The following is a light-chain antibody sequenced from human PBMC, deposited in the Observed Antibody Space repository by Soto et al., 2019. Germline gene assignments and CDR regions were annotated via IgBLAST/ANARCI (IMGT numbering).Light chain of an antibody. Sequence: EIVLTQSPGTLSLSPGERATLSCRASQSVSSSSLAWYQQKAGEAPRLLIYGASIRATGIPDRFSGSGSGTDITLTISRLEPEDFAVYFCQQYGSSYTFGQGTNLEIK. V-gene: IGKV3-20*01. CDR3: QQYGSSYT. CDR1: QSVSSSS. J-gene: IGKJ2*01. CDR2: GAS.